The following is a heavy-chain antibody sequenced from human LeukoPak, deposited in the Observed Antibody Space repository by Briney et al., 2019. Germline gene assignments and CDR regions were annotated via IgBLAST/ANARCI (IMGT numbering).Heavy chain of an antibody. V-gene: IGHV3-11*04. CDR2: LSSSGTTI. CDR1: GFTFSDYY. J-gene: IGHJ4*02. CDR3: ARTYDSSGWLFDY. D-gene: IGHD3-22*01. Sequence: GGSLRLSCAASGFTFSDYYMSWLRQAPGKGLEWISYLSSSGTTIYYTDSVKGRFTVSRDNARKSMYLQMNSLRGEDTAVYYCARTYDSSGWLFDYWGQGTLVTVSS.